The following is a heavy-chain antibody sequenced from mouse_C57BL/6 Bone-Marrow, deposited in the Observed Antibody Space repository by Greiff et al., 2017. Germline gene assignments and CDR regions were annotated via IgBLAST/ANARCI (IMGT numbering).Heavy chain of an antibody. J-gene: IGHJ3*01. CDR1: GFSLTSYG. CDR2: IWSGGST. CDR3: ARKRDDGYYGFAY. D-gene: IGHD2-3*01. V-gene: IGHV2-2*01. Sequence: VKLMESGPGLVQPSQSLSITCTVSGFSLTSYGVHWVRQSPGKGLEWLGVIWSGGSTDYNAAFISRLSISRDNSKSQVFFKMNSLQADDTAIYYCARKRDDGYYGFAYWGQGTLVTVSA.